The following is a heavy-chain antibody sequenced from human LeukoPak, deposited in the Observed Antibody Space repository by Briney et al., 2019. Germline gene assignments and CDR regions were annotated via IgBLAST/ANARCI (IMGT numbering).Heavy chain of an antibody. CDR3: TRGAGWLIDY. Sequence: PSETLSLTSTVSGGSISSYYWSWIRQPPGKGLEWIGYIYYSGSTNYNPSLKSRVTISVDTSKNHFSLKLNSVTTADTAVYYCTRGAGWLIDYWGQGILVTVSS. CDR1: GGSISSYY. J-gene: IGHJ4*02. V-gene: IGHV4-59*01. CDR2: IYYSGST. D-gene: IGHD3-16*01.